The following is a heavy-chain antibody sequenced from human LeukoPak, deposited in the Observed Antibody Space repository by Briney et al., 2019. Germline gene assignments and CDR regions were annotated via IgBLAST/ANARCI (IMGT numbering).Heavy chain of an antibody. D-gene: IGHD2-15*01. V-gene: IGHV4-59*08. J-gene: IGHJ4*02. CDR1: GGSISGYY. Sequence: PSETLSLTCTVSGGSISGYYWSWIRQPPGKGLEYIGHIYYSGSTNYNPSLESRVTILVDTSKNQFSLRLSSVTAADTALYYCAGRGYCSGGSCCSFDYWGQGTLVTVSS. CDR2: IYYSGST. CDR3: AGRGYCSGGSCCSFDY.